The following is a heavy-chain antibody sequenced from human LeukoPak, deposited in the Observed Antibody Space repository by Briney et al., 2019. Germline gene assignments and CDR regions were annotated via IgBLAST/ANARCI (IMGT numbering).Heavy chain of an antibody. CDR3: ARDTGHQLSRRNYYAMDV. Sequence: SETLSLTRTVSGGSISSYYWSWIRQPPGKGLEWIGRIYTSGSTNYNPSLKSRVTISVDTSKNQFSLKVSSVTAADTAVYYCARDTGHQLSRRNYYAMDVWGQGTTVTVSS. J-gene: IGHJ6*02. D-gene: IGHD2-2*01. CDR1: GGSISSYY. V-gene: IGHV4-4*07. CDR2: IYTSGST.